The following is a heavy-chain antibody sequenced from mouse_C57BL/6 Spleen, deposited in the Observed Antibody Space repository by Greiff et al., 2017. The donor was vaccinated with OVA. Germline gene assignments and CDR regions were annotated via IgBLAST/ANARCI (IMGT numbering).Heavy chain of an antibody. V-gene: IGHV3-6*01. J-gene: IGHJ3*01. Sequence: ESGPGLVKPSQSLSLTCSVTGYSITSGYYWNWIRQFPGNKLEWMGYISYDGSNNYNPSLKNRISITRDTSKNQFFLKLNSVTTEDTATYYCAREGSMATTGFAYWGQGTLVTVSA. D-gene: IGHD2-2*01. CDR1: GYSITSGYY. CDR3: AREGSMATTGFAY. CDR2: ISYDGSN.